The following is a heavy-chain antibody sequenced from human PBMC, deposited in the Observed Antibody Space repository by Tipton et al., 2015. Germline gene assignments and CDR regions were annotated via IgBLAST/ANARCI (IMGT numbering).Heavy chain of an antibody. Sequence: TLSLTCAVSAYSISSDYYWGWIRQPPGKGLEWIGSISHSGNTYYNPSLKSRVTISVDTSKNQFSLKLSSVTAADTAVYYCARVLCGGDCYSVGDWGQGTLVTVSS. CDR2: ISHSGNT. CDR3: ARVLCGGDCYSVGD. V-gene: IGHV4-38-2*01. CDR1: AYSISSDYY. J-gene: IGHJ4*02. D-gene: IGHD2-21*02.